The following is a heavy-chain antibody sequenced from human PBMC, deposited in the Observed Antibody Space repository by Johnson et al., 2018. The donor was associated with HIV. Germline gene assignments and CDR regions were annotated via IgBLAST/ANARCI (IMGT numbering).Heavy chain of an antibody. V-gene: IGHV3-66*01. J-gene: IGHJ3*02. D-gene: IGHD5-24*01. CDR1: GFTVSTKY. CDR2: FYSGGSS. Sequence: VQLVESGGGLVQPGGSLRLSCAASGFTVSTKYMSWVRQAPGKGLEWVSVFYSGGSSYYADSVKGRFTISRDNSKNTLYLQMNSLRAEDTALYYCARACRDGYTCDAFDIWGQGTMVTVSS. CDR3: ARACRDGYTCDAFDI.